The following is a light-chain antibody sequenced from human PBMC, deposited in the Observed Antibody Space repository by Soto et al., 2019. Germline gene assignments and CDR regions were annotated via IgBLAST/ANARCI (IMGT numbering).Light chain of an antibody. CDR3: QQCGSYSWT. V-gene: IGKV1-5*03. CDR2: KAS. Sequence: DIQMTQSPSTLSASVGDRVTITCRASQSISSWLAWYQQKPGKAPKLLIYKASSLETGVPSRFSGSGSGTEFTLTISSLQPDDFATYYCQQCGSYSWTFGQGTKVGIK. CDR1: QSISSW. J-gene: IGKJ1*01.